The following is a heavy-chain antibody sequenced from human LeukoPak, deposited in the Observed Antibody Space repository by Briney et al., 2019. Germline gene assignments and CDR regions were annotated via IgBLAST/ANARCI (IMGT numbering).Heavy chain of an antibody. CDR3: ARGAGIAVAGQVDY. CDR1: GFTFSSYS. D-gene: IGHD6-19*01. J-gene: IGHJ4*02. Sequence: GGSLRLSCAASGFTFSSYSMNWVRQAPGKGLEWVSSISSSSSYIYYADSVKGRFTISRDSAKNSLYLQMNSLGAEDTAVYYCARGAGIAVAGQVDYWGQGTLVTVSS. V-gene: IGHV3-21*01. CDR2: ISSSSSYI.